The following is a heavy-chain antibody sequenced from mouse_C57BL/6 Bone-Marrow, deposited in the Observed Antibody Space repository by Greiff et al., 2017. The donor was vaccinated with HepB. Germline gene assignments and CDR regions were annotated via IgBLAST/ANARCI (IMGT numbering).Heavy chain of an antibody. Sequence: EVQLVESGPGLVKPSQSLSLTCSVSGYSITSGYYWNWIRQFPGNKLEWMGYISYDGSNNYNPSLKNRISITRDTSKNQFFLKLNSVTTEDTATYYCARDRGVGYYGNYVNYYAMDYWGQGTSVTVSS. D-gene: IGHD2-1*01. J-gene: IGHJ4*01. CDR2: ISYDGSN. CDR1: GYSITSGYY. CDR3: ARDRGVGYYGNYVNYYAMDY. V-gene: IGHV3-6*01.